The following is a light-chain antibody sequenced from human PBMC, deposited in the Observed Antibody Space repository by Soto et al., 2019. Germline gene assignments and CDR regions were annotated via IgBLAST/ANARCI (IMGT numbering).Light chain of an antibody. Sequence: EVVMTQSPSTLSVSTGDGVTLSCRASQSVRSNSAWYQQKPGQAPRLLIYGATTRATGIPARFSGSGYETDFTLTINNLDPEDFAVYYCQQRSNWPITFGQGTRLAI. CDR3: QQRSNWPIT. V-gene: IGKV3-11*01. CDR2: GAT. CDR1: QSVRSN. J-gene: IGKJ5*01.